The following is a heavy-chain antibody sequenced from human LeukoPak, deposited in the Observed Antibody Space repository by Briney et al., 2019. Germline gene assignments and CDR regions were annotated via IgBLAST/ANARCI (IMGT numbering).Heavy chain of an antibody. CDR3: ARVPLLFYYESSGYYER. CDR2: IYYSGST. V-gene: IGHV4-39*07. D-gene: IGHD3-22*01. Sequence: SETLSLTCTVSGGSISSSNYYWGWIRQPPGKGLEWIGSIYYSGSTYYNPSLKSRVTISVDTSKNQFSLKLSSVTAADTAVYLCARVPLLFYYESSGYYERWGQGTLVTVSS. J-gene: IGHJ4*02. CDR1: GGSISSSNYY.